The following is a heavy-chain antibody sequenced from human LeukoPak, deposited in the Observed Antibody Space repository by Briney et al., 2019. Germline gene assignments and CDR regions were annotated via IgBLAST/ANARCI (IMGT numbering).Heavy chain of an antibody. CDR3: ARHRVWGLRLSIPAPFDY. Sequence: SETLSLTCNVSGVSISSSSYYWGWIRQPPGKGLEWIGSIYSSGSTYYNSSLKSRVTISIDTSKNQFSLKLSSVTAADTAVYYCARHRVWGLRLSIPAPFDYWGQGTLVTVSS. D-gene: IGHD5-12*01. CDR1: GVSISSSSYY. CDR2: IYSSGST. V-gene: IGHV4-39*01. J-gene: IGHJ4*02.